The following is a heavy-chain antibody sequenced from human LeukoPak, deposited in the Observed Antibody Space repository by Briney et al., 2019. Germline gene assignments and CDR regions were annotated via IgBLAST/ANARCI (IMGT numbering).Heavy chain of an antibody. CDR2: IYSSGHT. Sequence: PSETPSLTCTGSGGSISRYFWNWIRQPAGKGLEWIGRIYSSGHTDYDPSFKSRVTMSVDTSKNQVSLNLTSVTAADTAVYYCARVGPPAHNWFDPWGQGTLVTVAS. CDR1: GGSISRYF. V-gene: IGHV4-4*07. J-gene: IGHJ5*02. CDR3: ARVGPPAHNWFDP.